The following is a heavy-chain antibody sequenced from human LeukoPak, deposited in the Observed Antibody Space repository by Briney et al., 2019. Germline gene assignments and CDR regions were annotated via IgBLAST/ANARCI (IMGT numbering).Heavy chain of an antibody. CDR3: ASLAVAVD. Sequence: GGSLRLSCAASGFTFSNYAMSWVRQAPGKGLEWVSSFSGSGHSTYYADSVKGRFTISRDNAKNSLYLQMNSLRAEDTAVYYCASLAVAVDWGQGTLVTVSS. D-gene: IGHD6-19*01. J-gene: IGHJ4*02. V-gene: IGHV3-23*01. CDR1: GFTFSNYA. CDR2: FSGSGHST.